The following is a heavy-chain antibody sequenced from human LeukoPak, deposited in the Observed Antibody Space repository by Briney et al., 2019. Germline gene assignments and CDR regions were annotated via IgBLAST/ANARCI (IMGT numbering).Heavy chain of an antibody. J-gene: IGHJ5*02. CDR2: IIPIFGTP. CDR1: GGTFRNYG. Sequence: ASVKVSCKASGGTFRNYGISWVRQAPGQGLEWMGGIIPIFGTPNYAQKFQGRVTITADESTSTAYMELSSLRSEDTAMYYCARAFISGWYDWFDPWGQGTLVTVSS. CDR3: ARAFISGWYDWFDP. D-gene: IGHD6-19*01. V-gene: IGHV1-69*13.